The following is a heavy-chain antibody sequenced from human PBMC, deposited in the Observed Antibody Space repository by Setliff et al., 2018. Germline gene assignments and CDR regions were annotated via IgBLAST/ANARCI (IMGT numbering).Heavy chain of an antibody. Sequence: HPGGSLRLSCAASEFTFSSYWMHWVRQAPGKGLVWVSRINSDGSSTSYADSVKGRFTISRDNSKNTLYLQMNSLRAEDTAVYYCCSGSYLFVYWGQGSLVTVSS. J-gene: IGHJ4*02. D-gene: IGHD1-26*01. CDR1: EFTFSSYW. V-gene: IGHV3-74*01. CDR2: INSDGSST. CDR3: CSGSYLFVY.